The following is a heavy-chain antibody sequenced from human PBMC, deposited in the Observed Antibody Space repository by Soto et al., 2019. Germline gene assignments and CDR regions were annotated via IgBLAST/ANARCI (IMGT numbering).Heavy chain of an antibody. CDR2: VSSSGSST. CDR3: ARRDCGSGTNCEFGAPASAY. Sequence: EVQLLESGGGLVQPGGSLRLSCAASGFTFSNYDMSWVRQAPGKGLEWVSGVSSSGSSTYYADSVKGRFTISRDNPKNSLYLQRSRLSAADTAVYYCARRDCGSGTNCEFGAPASAYWRQGNLVTVTS. CDR1: GFTFSNYD. D-gene: IGHD2-21*01. V-gene: IGHV3-23*01. J-gene: IGHJ4*02.